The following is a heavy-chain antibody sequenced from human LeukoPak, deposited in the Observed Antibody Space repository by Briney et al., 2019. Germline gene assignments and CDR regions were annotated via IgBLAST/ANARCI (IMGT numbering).Heavy chain of an antibody. Sequence: GGSLRLSCAASGFTFSNYAMSWVRQAPGKGLEWVSGVSGSGSSTFYADSVKGRFTISRDNSKNILYLQMNSLRVEDTAVYYCAKSRVSSWGAIDYWGQGTLLTVSS. CDR1: GFTFSNYA. J-gene: IGHJ4*02. D-gene: IGHD6-13*01. CDR3: AKSRVSSWGAIDY. CDR2: VSGSGSST. V-gene: IGHV3-23*01.